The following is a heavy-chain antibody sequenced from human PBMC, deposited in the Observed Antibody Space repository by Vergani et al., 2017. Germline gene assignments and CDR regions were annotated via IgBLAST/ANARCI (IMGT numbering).Heavy chain of an antibody. Sequence: QVQLVQSGAEVKKPGSSVKVSCKASGGTFSSYAISWVRQAPGQGLEWMGGIIPIFGTANYAQKFQGRVTITADESTSTAYMELSSLRSEDTAVYYCATAGVDTAMGYYYYDDMDVWGKGTTVTVSS. J-gene: IGHJ6*03. D-gene: IGHD5-18*01. V-gene: IGHV1-69*01. CDR1: GGTFSSYA. CDR3: ATAGVDTAMGYYYYDDMDV. CDR2: IIPIFGTA.